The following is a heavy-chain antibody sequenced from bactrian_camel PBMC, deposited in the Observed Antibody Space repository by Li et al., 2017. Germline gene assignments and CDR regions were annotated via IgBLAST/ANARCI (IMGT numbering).Heavy chain of an antibody. CDR2: LDSDDGNP. CDR1: EYIGGFYC. V-gene: IGHV3S6*01. J-gene: IGHJ4*01. CDR3: AADPKVPPYDCSSASLWGSGYTT. D-gene: IGHD3*01. Sequence: VQLVESGGGSVQAGGSVRLSCAATEYIGGFYCMGWFRQAPGKEREGVAVLDSDDGNPQYIDAVKGRFTLSRDVAKNTLTLQMNSLKPEDTAMYYCAADPKVPPYDCSSASLWGSGYTTWGSGTQVTVS.